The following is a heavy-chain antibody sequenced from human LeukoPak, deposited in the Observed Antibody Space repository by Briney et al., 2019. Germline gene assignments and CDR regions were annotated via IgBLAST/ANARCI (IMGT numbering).Heavy chain of an antibody. CDR3: ARDDTSGGYYEFGY. CDR2: IYTRGGT. Sequence: SETLSLTCTVSGVSFSSGSYYWSWIRQPAGKGLEWIGRIYTRGGTDYNPSLESRVTISLDTSMNQFSLELASVTAADTAVYYCARDDTSGGYYEFGYWGQGALLIVSS. J-gene: IGHJ4*02. V-gene: IGHV4-61*02. D-gene: IGHD6-19*01. CDR1: GVSFSSGSYY.